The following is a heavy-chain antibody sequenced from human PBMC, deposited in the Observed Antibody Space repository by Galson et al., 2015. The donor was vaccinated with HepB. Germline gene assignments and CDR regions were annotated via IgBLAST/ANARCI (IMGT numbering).Heavy chain of an antibody. CDR2: INAGNGNT. D-gene: IGHD3-22*01. Sequence: SVKVSCKASGYTFTSYAMHWVRQAPGQRLEWMGWINAGNGNTKYSQKFQGRVTITRDTSASTAYMELSSLRSEDTAVYYCARDGGYYYDSSGLVLDYWGQGTLVTVSS. J-gene: IGHJ4*02. CDR3: ARDGGYYYDSSGLVLDY. CDR1: GYTFTSYA. V-gene: IGHV1-3*01.